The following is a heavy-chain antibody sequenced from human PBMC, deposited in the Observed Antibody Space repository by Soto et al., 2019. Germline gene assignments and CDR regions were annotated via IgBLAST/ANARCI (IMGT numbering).Heavy chain of an antibody. J-gene: IGHJ4*02. CDR3: AKERDNGADRYYFDD. CDR1: GFTFSSYA. V-gene: IGHV3-23*01. CDR2: ISGRGDST. Sequence: EVQLLESGGILVHPGGSLRLSCAASGFTFSSYAMTWVRQAPGKGLEWVSAISGRGDSTYYADSVKGRFTISRDQSKNTLYLQMHSVRVEDTAVYLCAKERDNGADRYYFDDWGQGTLVTVSS. D-gene: IGHD2-8*01.